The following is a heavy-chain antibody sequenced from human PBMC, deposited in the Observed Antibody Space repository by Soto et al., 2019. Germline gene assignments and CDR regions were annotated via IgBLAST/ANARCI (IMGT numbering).Heavy chain of an antibody. Sequence: QLQLQESGPGLVKPSETLSLTCRVSDGSMNSDSSYWGWIRQPPGKGLEGVGVINHSGSTDHNFSPTGRVTMSVDAARNQFSLKLTSMTAADTAVYYCARLGGYVSVGYYYLWDSWGQGTLVTVSS. CDR2: INHSGST. D-gene: IGHD3-22*01. CDR1: DGSMNSDSSY. V-gene: IGHV4-39*01. CDR3: ARLGGYVSVGYYYLWDS. J-gene: IGHJ4*02.